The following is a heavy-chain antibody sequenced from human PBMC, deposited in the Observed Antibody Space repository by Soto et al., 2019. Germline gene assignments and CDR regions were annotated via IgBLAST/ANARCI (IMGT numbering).Heavy chain of an antibody. V-gene: IGHV3-64*01. Sequence: EVQLVESGGGLVQPGGSLRLSCAASGFTFSRYAMHWVRQAPGKGLESVSAISSNGGSTYYANSVKGRFTISRDNSKNTLYLQMGSLRAEDMAVYYCARAEKWSGSPPPYDYWGQGTLVTVSS. J-gene: IGHJ4*02. CDR3: ARAEKWSGSPPPYDY. D-gene: IGHD3-10*01. CDR1: GFTFSRYA. CDR2: ISSNGGST.